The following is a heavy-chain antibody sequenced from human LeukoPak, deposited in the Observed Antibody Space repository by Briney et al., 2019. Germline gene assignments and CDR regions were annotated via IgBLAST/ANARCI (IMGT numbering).Heavy chain of an antibody. V-gene: IGHV3-30*02. CDR2: IRYDGSNK. Sequence: GGSLRLSCAASGFTFSSYGMYWVRQAPGKGLEWVAFIRYDGSNKYYADSVKGRFTISRDNAKNSLYLQMNSLRAEDTAVYYCARAAHPIYSSSGGGAFDIWGQGTMVTVSS. J-gene: IGHJ3*02. CDR3: ARAAHPIYSSSGGGAFDI. CDR1: GFTFSSYG. D-gene: IGHD6-6*01.